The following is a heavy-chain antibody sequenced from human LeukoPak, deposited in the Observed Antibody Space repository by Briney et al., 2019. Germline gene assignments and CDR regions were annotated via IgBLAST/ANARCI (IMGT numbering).Heavy chain of an antibody. CDR1: GGTFSSYA. J-gene: IGHJ6*02. CDR2: IIPIFGTA. V-gene: IGHV1-69*13. CDR3: ARGDDYVWGSYRRNYGMDV. D-gene: IGHD3-16*02. Sequence: ASVKVSCKASGGTFSSYAISWVRQAPGQGLEWMGGIIPIFGTANYAQKFQGRVTITADESTSTAYMELSSLRSEDTAVYYCARGDDYVWGSYRRNYGMDVWGQGTTVTVSS.